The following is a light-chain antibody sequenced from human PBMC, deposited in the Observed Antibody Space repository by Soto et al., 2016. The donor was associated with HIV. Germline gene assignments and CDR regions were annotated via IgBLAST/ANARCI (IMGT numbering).Light chain of an antibody. CDR1: QSISSH. Sequence: DIQMTQSPSSLSASVGDRVTITCRASQSISSHLNWYQQKPGKAPNLLIYSASTLQSGVPSRFSGSGSGTDFTLTISSLQPEDFATYYCQQSYGPPSWTFGQGTKVEIK. CDR3: QQSYGPPSWT. CDR2: SAS. J-gene: IGKJ1*01. V-gene: IGKV1-39*01.